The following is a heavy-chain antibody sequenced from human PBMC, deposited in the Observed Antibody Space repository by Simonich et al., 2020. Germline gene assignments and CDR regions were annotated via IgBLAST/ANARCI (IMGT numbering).Heavy chain of an antibody. CDR1: GFTFSSYS. D-gene: IGHD6-19*01. J-gene: IGHJ6*02. V-gene: IGHV3-21*01. CDR3: ARWIAVAGTGAYGMDV. CDR2: ISSSSSYI. Sequence: EVQLVESGGGLVKPGGSLRLSCAASGFTFSSYSMNWVRQAPGKGLEWVSSISSSSSYIYYADAVKGRFTSSRDNAKNSLYRKMNSRRAEDTAVYYCARWIAVAGTGAYGMDVWGQGTTVTVSS.